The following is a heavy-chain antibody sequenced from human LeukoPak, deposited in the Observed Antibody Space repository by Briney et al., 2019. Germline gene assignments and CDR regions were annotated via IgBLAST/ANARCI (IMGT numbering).Heavy chain of an antibody. J-gene: IGHJ5*02. CDR1: GYTFTGYY. V-gene: IGHV1-2*02. Sequence: ASVKVSCKASGYTFTGYYMHWVRQAPGQGLEWMGWINPNSGGTNYAQKFQGRVTMTRDTSISTAYMELSRLRSDDTAVYYCASREGYCSSTSCYTGWFDPWGQGTLVTVSS. CDR3: ASREGYCSSTSCYTGWFDP. D-gene: IGHD2-2*02. CDR2: INPNSGGT.